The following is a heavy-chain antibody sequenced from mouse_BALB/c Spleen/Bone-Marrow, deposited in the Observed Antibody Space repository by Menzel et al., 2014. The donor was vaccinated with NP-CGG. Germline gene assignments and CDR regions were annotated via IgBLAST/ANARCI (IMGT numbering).Heavy chain of an antibody. V-gene: IGHV14-3*02. CDR1: GFNIXDTY. Sequence: EVMLVESGAELVKPGASVKLSCTASGFNIXDTYMHWVKQRPEQGLEWIGRIDPANGHTKYDPKFQGKATITADTSSNTAHLELSSLTSEDTAVYYCARARDYGSSYYAMDYGGQGTSVTVSS. D-gene: IGHD1-1*01. CDR2: IDPANGHT. J-gene: IGHJ4*01. CDR3: ARARDYGSSYYAMDY.